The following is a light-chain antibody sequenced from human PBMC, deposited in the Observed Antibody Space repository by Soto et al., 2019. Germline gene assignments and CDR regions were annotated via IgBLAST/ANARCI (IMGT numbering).Light chain of an antibody. CDR2: VAS. J-gene: IGKJ1*01. Sequence: DIQLTQSPSSLSASVGDRVTITCRASQSISNFLNWYQQKPGQAPKLLVYVASTLQSGVPSRFSGSGSGTEFTLTISSLQPDDFATYYCQQYNSYWTFGQGTKVDI. V-gene: IGKV1-5*01. CDR1: QSISNF. CDR3: QQYNSYWT.